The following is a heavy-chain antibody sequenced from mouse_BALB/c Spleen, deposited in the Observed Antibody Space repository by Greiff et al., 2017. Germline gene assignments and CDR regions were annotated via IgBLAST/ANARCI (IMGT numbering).Heavy chain of an antibody. CDR1: GYTFTSYW. J-gene: IGHJ2*01. D-gene: IGHD2-3*01. V-gene: IGHV1S132*01. CDR2: IFPGTGTT. CDR3: ARRERDGYYNFDY. Sequence: QVHVKQSGAELVKPGASVKLSCKTSGYTFTSYWIQWVKQRPGQGLGWIGEIFPGTGTTYYNEKFKGKATLTIDTSSSTAYMQLSSLTSEDSAVYFCARRERDGYYNFDYWGQGTTLTVSS.